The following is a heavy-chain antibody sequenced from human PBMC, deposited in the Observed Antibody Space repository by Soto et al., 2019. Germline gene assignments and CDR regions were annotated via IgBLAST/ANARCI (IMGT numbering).Heavy chain of an antibody. Sequence: GVSLRLSCAASGFTFSSYSMNWVRQAPGKGLEWVSSISSSTSYIYYADSVKGRFTISRDNAKNSLYLQMNSLRAEDTAVYYCARDPNIVLVPAALRSYYYYYGMDVWGQGTTVTVSS. V-gene: IGHV3-21*01. CDR1: GFTFSSYS. CDR3: ARDPNIVLVPAALRSYYYYYGMDV. D-gene: IGHD2-2*01. CDR2: ISSSTSYI. J-gene: IGHJ6*02.